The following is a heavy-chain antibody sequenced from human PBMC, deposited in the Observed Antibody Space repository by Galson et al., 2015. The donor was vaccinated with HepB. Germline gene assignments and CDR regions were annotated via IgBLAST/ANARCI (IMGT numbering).Heavy chain of an antibody. CDR1: GFNFRTYS. J-gene: IGHJ4*02. V-gene: IGHV3-48*02. CDR2: ITSSSSSI. D-gene: IGHD1-14*01. CDR3: ARDRNTGMDY. Sequence: SLRLSCAASGFNFRTYSMNWVRQAPGQGLEWVSHITSSSSSIYYADSVKGRFTISRDNAKNSLYLQMNTLRDDDTAVYYCARDRNTGMDYWGQGTLVTVSS.